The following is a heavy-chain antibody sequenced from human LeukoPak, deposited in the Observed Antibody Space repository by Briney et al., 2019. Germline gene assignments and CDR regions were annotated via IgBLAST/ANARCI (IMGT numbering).Heavy chain of an antibody. CDR3: ARGVRQTKPVVTLRPEAFDI. CDR2: IIPIFGTA. Sequence: GSSVKVSCKASGGTFSSYAISWVRQAPGQGLEWMGGIIPIFGTANYAQKFQGRVTITTDESTSTAYMELSSLRSEDTAVYYCARGVRQTKPVVTLRPEAFDIWGQGTMVTVSS. V-gene: IGHV1-69*05. D-gene: IGHD4-23*01. CDR1: GGTFSSYA. J-gene: IGHJ3*02.